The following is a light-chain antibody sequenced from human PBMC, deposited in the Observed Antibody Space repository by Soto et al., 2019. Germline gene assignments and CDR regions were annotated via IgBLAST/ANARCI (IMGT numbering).Light chain of an antibody. V-gene: IGKV4-1*01. CDR2: WAS. Sequence: DIVMTQSPDSLAVSLGERATINCKSSQSVLYSSNNKNYLAWYQQKPGQPPKMLIYWASTRESGVPDRFSGSGSGTDFTLTISSLQAEDVAVYYCQQYYSTPCTFCPGTKVDIK. J-gene: IGKJ3*01. CDR1: QSVLYSSNNKNY. CDR3: QQYYSTPCT.